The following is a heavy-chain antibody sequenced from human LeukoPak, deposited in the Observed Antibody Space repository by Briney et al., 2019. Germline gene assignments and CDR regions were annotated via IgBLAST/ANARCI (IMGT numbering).Heavy chain of an antibody. CDR1: GFTVSSNY. CDR2: ISYDGSNK. J-gene: IGHJ4*02. CDR3: ARDAKGWSPLDY. V-gene: IGHV3-30*03. D-gene: IGHD6-19*01. Sequence: GGSLRLSCAASGFTVSSNYMSWVRRAPGKGLEWVAFISYDGSNKYYVDSVKGRFTISRDNSKNTLYLQVNSLRAEDTAVYYCARDAKGWSPLDYWGQGTLVTVSS.